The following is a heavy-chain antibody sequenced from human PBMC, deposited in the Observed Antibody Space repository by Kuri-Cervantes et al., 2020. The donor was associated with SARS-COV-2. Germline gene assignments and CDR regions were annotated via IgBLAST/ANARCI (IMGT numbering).Heavy chain of an antibody. V-gene: IGHV3-13*01. CDR2: IGTAGDT. Sequence: GESLKISCAASGFTFSSYDMHWVRQATGKGLEWVSAIGTAGDTYYPGSVKGRFTISRENAKNSLYLQMNSLRAGDTAVYYCAKDRRFGELGNFDYWGQGTLVTVSS. CDR1: GFTFSSYD. J-gene: IGHJ4*02. D-gene: IGHD3-10*01. CDR3: AKDRRFGELGNFDY.